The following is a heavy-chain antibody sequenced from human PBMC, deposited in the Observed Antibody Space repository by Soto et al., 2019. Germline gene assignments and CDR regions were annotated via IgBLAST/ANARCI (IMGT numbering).Heavy chain of an antibody. J-gene: IGHJ5*02. V-gene: IGHV1-18*01. Sequence: QVQLVQSGGEVKKPGASVTVSCKASGYTFINYHITWVRQAPGQGLEWMAWINTYNGMTDYAQRFQGRVTMTRDTSTSTAYKELRNLGSDDAAMYFCAKSPRGEMATAWGQGTLVTVSS. CDR1: GYTFINYH. CDR3: AKSPRGEMATA. CDR2: INTYNGMT. D-gene: IGHD5-12*01.